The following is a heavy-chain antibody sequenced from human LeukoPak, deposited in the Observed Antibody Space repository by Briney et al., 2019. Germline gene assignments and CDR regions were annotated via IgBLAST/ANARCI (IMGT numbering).Heavy chain of an antibody. CDR1: GFTFSSYS. CDR3: ARGWLYYDSSGYYFDY. V-gene: IGHV3-21*01. CDR2: ISSSSSYI. J-gene: IGHJ4*02. Sequence: PGGSLRLSCAASGFTFSSYSMNWVRQAPGKGLEWVSSISSSSSYIYYADSVKGRFTISRDNAKNSLYLQMNSLRAEDTAVYYCARGWLYYDSSGYYFDYWGQGTLVTVSS. D-gene: IGHD3-22*01.